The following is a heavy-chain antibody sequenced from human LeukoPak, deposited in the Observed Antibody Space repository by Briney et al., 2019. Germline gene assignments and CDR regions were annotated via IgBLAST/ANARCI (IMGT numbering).Heavy chain of an antibody. D-gene: IGHD4-17*01. Sequence: ASVKVSCKASGYTFTSYDINWVRQATGQGLEWMGWMNPNSGNTGYAQKFRGRVTMTRNTSISTAYMELSSLRSEDTAVYYCAKIVYGDYPYYYGMDVWGQGTTVTVSS. CDR1: GYTFTSYD. J-gene: IGHJ6*02. CDR3: AKIVYGDYPYYYGMDV. CDR2: MNPNSGNT. V-gene: IGHV1-8*01.